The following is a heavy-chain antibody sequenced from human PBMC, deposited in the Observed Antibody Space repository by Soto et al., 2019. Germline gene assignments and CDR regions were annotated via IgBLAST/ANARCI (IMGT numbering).Heavy chain of an antibody. V-gene: IGHV3-30-3*01. Sequence: GGSLRLSCAASGFTFSSYAMHWVRQAPGKGLEWVAVISYDGSNKYYADSVKGRFTISRDNSKNTLYLQMNSLRAEDTAVYYCASLYSSGPGWGQGTLVTVSS. CDR1: GFTFSSYA. J-gene: IGHJ4*02. D-gene: IGHD6-19*01. CDR3: ASLYSSGPG. CDR2: ISYDGSNK.